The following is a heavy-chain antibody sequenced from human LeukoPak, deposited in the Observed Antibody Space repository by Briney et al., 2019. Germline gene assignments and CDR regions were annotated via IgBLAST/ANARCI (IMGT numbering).Heavy chain of an antibody. CDR2: ISGGGDIT. V-gene: IGHV3-23*01. Sequence: GGSLRLSCAASGFNFANHAMSWVRQTPGKGLEWVSAISGGGDITYYADSVTGRFTISRDNSKDTLFLQTHSLRPGDTAVYYCVREDTPATANYWGQGTLVTISS. J-gene: IGHJ4*02. CDR3: VREDTPATANY. D-gene: IGHD2-21*02. CDR1: GFNFANHA.